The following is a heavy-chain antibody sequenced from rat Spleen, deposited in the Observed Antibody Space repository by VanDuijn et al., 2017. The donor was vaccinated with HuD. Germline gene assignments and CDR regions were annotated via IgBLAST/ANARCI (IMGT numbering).Heavy chain of an antibody. CDR1: GYSITNNY. CDR2: ISYSGRT. Sequence: QLQESGPGLVKPSQSLSLTCSVTGYSITNNYWGWIRKFPGNQMEWMAYISYSGRTGYNPSLKSRISTSRDTSKNQFFLQLNSVTTEDTATYYCARTMYTTDYYYVPFASWGQGTLVTVSS. CDR3: ARTMYTTDYYYVPFAS. D-gene: IGHD1-6*01. V-gene: IGHV3-1*01. J-gene: IGHJ3*01.